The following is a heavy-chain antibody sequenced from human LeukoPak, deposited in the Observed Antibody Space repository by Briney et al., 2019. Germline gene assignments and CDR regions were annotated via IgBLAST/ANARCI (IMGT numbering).Heavy chain of an antibody. J-gene: IGHJ4*02. CDR3: ARSIEGVYYFDY. V-gene: IGHV3-7*05. D-gene: IGHD3-16*01. CDR1: GFTFSSYW. CDR2: IKQDGSEK. Sequence: PRGSLRLSCAASGFTFSSYWMSWVSQAPGKGLEWVANIKQDGSEKYYVDSVKGRFTISRDNAKNSLYLQMNNLRAEDTAVYYCARSIEGVYYFDYWGQGTLVTVSS.